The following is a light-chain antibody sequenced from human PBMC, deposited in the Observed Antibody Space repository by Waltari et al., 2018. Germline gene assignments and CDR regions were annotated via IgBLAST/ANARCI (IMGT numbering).Light chain of an antibody. Sequence: EIVLTQSPGTLSLYPGERATLSCRSRQSVSRTLAWYQQKPGQAPRLLIFGASTRATGIPERFSGGGSGTDFSLTISRLEPEDFAVYYCQHYVSLPATFGQGTKVEIK. J-gene: IGKJ1*01. CDR1: QSVSRT. CDR2: GAS. CDR3: QHYVSLPAT. V-gene: IGKV3-20*01.